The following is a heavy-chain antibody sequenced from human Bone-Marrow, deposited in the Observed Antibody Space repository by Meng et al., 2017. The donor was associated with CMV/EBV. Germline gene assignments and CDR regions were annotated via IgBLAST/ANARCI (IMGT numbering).Heavy chain of an antibody. CDR3: ARMGARGGNSLIDY. J-gene: IGHJ4*02. CDR2: IYHNGNT. Sequence: GSLSLTCTVSGYSISSGYFWGWIRQPPGKGLEWIGTIYHNGNTYYHPSLKSRVTISADSPNNYFSLKLTSMTAADTALYFCARMGARGGNSLIDYWGQGTLVTVSS. CDR1: GYSISSGYF. V-gene: IGHV4-38-2*02. D-gene: IGHD4-23*01.